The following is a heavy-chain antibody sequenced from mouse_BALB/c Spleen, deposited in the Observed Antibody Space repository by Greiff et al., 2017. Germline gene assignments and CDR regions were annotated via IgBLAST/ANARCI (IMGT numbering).Heavy chain of an antibody. Sequence: VQLQQSGPELVKPGASVKIPCKASGYTFTDYNMDWVKQSHGKSLEWIGDINPNNGGTIYNQKFKGKATLTVDKSSSTAYMELRSLTSEDTAVYYCARRRDYGNSYFDYWGQGTTLTVSS. D-gene: IGHD2-1*01. CDR1: GYTFTDYN. CDR3: ARRRDYGNSYFDY. J-gene: IGHJ2*01. CDR2: INPNNGGT. V-gene: IGHV1-18*01.